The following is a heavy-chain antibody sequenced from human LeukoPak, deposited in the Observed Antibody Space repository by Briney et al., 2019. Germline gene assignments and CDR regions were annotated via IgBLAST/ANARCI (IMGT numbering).Heavy chain of an antibody. Sequence: GGSLRLSCAASGFTFSSYWMHWVRQAPGKGLVWVSRINSDGSSTSYADSVKGRFTISRDNAKNSLYLQMNSLRAEDTAVYYCARARQRGYSYGCDYWGQGTLVTVSS. CDR2: INSDGSST. D-gene: IGHD5-18*01. V-gene: IGHV3-74*01. CDR1: GFTFSSYW. J-gene: IGHJ4*02. CDR3: ARARQRGYSYGCDY.